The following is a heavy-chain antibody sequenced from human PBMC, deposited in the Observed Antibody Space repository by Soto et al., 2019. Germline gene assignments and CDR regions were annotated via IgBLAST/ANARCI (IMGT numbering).Heavy chain of an antibody. Sequence: LSDSCTASGLDISTYSVNWVRQAPGKGLEWVSYISSSSTYIYYADSVKGRFTISRDNAKNSLYLQMNSLRAEDTAVYYCLIAVAGSFAPDYWGPGTLV. CDR2: ISSSSTYI. D-gene: IGHD6-19*01. J-gene: IGHJ4*02. V-gene: IGHV3-21*01. CDR1: GLDISTYS. CDR3: LIAVAGSFAPDY.